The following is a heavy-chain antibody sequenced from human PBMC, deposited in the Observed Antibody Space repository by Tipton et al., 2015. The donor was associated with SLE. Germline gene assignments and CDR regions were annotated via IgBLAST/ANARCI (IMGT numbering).Heavy chain of an antibody. CDR3: ARRRDGYGYEKRYFDY. CDR1: GFSVSTSNYY. V-gene: IGHV4-39*01. D-gene: IGHD5-18*01. J-gene: IGHJ4*02. Sequence: LRLSCSVSGFSVSTSNYYWSWIRQPPGKGLEWLASIFYSGSSYYNPSLRSRLTISVDTSYNQFSLRLSSVTAADTAVYYCARRRDGYGYEKRYFDYWGQGSLVTVSS. CDR2: IFYSGSS.